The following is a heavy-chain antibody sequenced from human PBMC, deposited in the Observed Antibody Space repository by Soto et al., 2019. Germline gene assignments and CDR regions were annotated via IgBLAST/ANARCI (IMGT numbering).Heavy chain of an antibody. D-gene: IGHD2-21*01. CDR1: GYTFSDYF. V-gene: IGHV1-2*02. Sequence: QVQLVQSGAEVKKPGASVKVSCTTYGYTFSDYFLHWVRQAPGQGPEWMGFINPKRGGTEYAQKFQGRVTMTRDTSSSTVYMDLSGLTSDDPAIYYCARDSGIPGRYWYFGLWGRGTLVTVSS. CDR2: INPKRGGT. CDR3: ARDSGIPGRYWYFGL. J-gene: IGHJ2*01.